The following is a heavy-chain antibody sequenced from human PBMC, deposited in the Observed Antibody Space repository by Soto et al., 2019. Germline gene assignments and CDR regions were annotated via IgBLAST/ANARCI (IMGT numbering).Heavy chain of an antibody. CDR3: AREEDRYCSSTSCYFDY. J-gene: IGHJ4*02. CDR2: IIPIFGTA. Sequence: SVKVSFKASGGTFSSYAISWLRQAPGQGLEWMGGIIPIFGTANYAQKFQGRVTITADESTSTAYMELSSLRSEDTAVYHCAREEDRYCSSTSCYFDYWGQGTLVTVSS. V-gene: IGHV1-69*13. D-gene: IGHD2-2*01. CDR1: GGTFSSYA.